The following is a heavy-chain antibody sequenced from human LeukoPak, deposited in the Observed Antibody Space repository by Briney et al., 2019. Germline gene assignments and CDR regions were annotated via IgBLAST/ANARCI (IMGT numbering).Heavy chain of an antibody. CDR1: GYTFTSYD. Sequence: GASVKVSCKASGYTFTSYDINWVRQATGQGLEWMGWINPNSGGTNYAQKFQGRVTMTRDTSISTAYMELSRLRSDDTAVYYCARDSGLYSSSSIYMDVWGKGTTVTVSS. J-gene: IGHJ6*03. CDR3: ARDSGLYSSSSIYMDV. CDR2: INPNSGGT. V-gene: IGHV1-2*02. D-gene: IGHD6-13*01.